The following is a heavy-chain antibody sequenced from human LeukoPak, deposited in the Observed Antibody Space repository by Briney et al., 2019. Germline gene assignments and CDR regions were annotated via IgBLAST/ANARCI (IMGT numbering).Heavy chain of an antibody. CDR3: ARDHYDYVWGSSTFDY. Sequence: GGSLRLSCAASGFTFSNFGISWVRQAPGKGLEWVSAISDSGDSTYYADSVEGRFTVSRDNSKNTLYLQMNSLRAEDTAVYYCARDHYDYVWGSSTFDYWGQGTLVTVSS. V-gene: IGHV3-23*01. D-gene: IGHD3-16*01. CDR1: GFTFSNFG. CDR2: ISDSGDST. J-gene: IGHJ4*02.